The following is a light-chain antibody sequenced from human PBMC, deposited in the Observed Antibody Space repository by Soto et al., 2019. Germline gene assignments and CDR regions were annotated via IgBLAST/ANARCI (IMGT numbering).Light chain of an antibody. V-gene: IGKV1-5*03. J-gene: IGKJ4*01. CDR1: QSIGSS. CDR3: LQYYSYPFT. CDR2: QAS. Sequence: DLQMTQFPSTLSASVGDRITITCRASQSIGSSLAWYQQRPGKAPKLLIYQASSLESGVPSGFSGSGSGAEFTLTFSSLQPDDFATYFCLQYYSYPFTFGGGTKVEIK.